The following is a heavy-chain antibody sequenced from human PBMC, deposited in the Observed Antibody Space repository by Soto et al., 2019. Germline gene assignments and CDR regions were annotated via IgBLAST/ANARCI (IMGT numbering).Heavy chain of an antibody. CDR3: ATDLSGYSYGRPLGYYYYGMDV. CDR2: IYPGDSDT. V-gene: IGHV5-51*01. J-gene: IGHJ6*02. Sequence: GESLKISCNGSGYSFTSYWIGLVLQMPGKGLDWMGIIYPGDSDTRYSPSFQGQVTISADKSISTAYLQWSSLKASDTAMYYCATDLSGYSYGRPLGYYYYGMDVWGQGTTVTVSS. CDR1: GYSFTSYW. D-gene: IGHD5-18*01.